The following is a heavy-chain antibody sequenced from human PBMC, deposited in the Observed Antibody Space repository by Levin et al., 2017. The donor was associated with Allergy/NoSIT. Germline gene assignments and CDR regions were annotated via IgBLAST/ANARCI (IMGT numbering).Heavy chain of an antibody. Sequence: SCAASGFTFSDYYMSWIRQAPGKGLEWVSYISHTGGTMLYADSVKGRFTISRDNAKNSLYLQMNGLRAEDTAIYYCAKDGGPDSSNWRGFDSWGQGTLVTVSS. CDR3: AKDGGPDSSNWRGFDS. J-gene: IGHJ4*02. CDR2: ISHTGGTM. D-gene: IGHD6-13*01. CDR1: GFTFSDYY. V-gene: IGHV3-11*01.